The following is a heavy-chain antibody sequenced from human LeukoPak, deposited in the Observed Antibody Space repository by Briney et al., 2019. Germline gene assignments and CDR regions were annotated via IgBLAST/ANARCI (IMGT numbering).Heavy chain of an antibody. J-gene: IGHJ4*02. V-gene: IGHV3-74*01. Sequence: PGGSLRLSCAASGLAFSAYKMHWVRQAPRKGLVWVSRISTDGYTTDYADFVQGRFTASRDNTKNTWSLEMNSLRAEDTAVYYCAKGGKWDVTPFDYWGQGTLVTVSS. CDR3: AKGGKWDVTPFDY. CDR2: ISTDGYTT. D-gene: IGHD1-26*01. CDR1: GLAFSAYK.